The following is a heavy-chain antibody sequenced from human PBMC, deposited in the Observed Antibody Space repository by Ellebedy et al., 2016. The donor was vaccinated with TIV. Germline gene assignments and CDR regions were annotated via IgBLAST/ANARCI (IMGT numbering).Heavy chain of an antibody. CDR2: IKSKTDGGTT. V-gene: IGHV3-15*01. D-gene: IGHD2-2*01. Sequence: GGSLRLSXTASGFTFGDYAMSWFRQAPGKGLEWVGRIKSKTDGGTTDYAAPVKGRFTISRDDSKNTLYLQMNSLKTEDTAVYYCTTESGFCSSTSCSDYWGQGTLVTVSS. CDR1: GFTFGDYA. J-gene: IGHJ4*02. CDR3: TTESGFCSSTSCSDY.